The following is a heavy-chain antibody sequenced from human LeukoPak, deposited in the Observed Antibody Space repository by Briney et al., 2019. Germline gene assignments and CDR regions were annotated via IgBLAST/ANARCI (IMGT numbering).Heavy chain of an antibody. J-gene: IGHJ3*02. V-gene: IGHV3-53*04. CDR3: ARQIAVAGPDAFDI. CDR2: IYSGGST. Sequence: GGSLRLSCAASGFTVSSNYMSWVRQAPGKGLEWVSVIYSGGSTYYADSVKGRFTISRHNSKNTLYLQLNSLRAEDTAVYYCARQIAVAGPDAFDIWGQGTMVTVSS. CDR1: GFTVSSNY. D-gene: IGHD6-19*01.